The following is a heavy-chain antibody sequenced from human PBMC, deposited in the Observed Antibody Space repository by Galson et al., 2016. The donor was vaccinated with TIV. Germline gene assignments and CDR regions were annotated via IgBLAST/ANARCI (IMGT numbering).Heavy chain of an antibody. D-gene: IGHD5-24*01. CDR3: ARHRLEMTTNGLGDYYYYYGMDV. CDR2: MHPGDFDI. J-gene: IGHJ6*02. Sequence: QSGAEVKKPGESLKISCQGSGYSFSTHWIAWVRQMPGKGLEWVGIMHPGDFDIRYSPSFQGQVTISADKSISTAYLQRRSLRASDSAVYYCARHRLEMTTNGLGDYYYYYGMDVWGQGTTVTVS. V-gene: IGHV5-51*01. CDR1: GYSFSTHW.